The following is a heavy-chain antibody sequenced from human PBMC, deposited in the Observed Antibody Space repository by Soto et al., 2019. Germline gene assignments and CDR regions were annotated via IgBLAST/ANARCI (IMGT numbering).Heavy chain of an antibody. CDR2: INAGNGNT. CDR1: GYTFTTYA. V-gene: IGHV1-3*05. Sequence: QVQLVQSGAEEKKPGASVKVSCKASGYTFTTYAMHWVRQAPGQRLEWMGWINAGNGNTKYSQRFQGRVTVTRDTSASTAYMELSSLRSEVTAVYYCARAVAVPADLDYWGQGTLVTVSS. CDR3: ARAVAVPADLDY. D-gene: IGHD6-19*01. J-gene: IGHJ4*02.